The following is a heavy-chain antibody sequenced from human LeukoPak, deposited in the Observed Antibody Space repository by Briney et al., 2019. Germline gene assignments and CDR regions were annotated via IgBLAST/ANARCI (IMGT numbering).Heavy chain of an antibody. CDR3: ARISDDYYDSSGYFDY. D-gene: IGHD3-22*01. CDR1: GFTFSSYA. Sequence: GSLRLSCAASGFTFSSYAMSWIRQPPGKGLEWIGYIYYSGSTNYNPSLKSRVTISVDTSKNQFSLKLSSVTAADTAVYYCARISDDYYDSSGYFDYWGQGTLVTVSS. CDR2: IYYSGST. J-gene: IGHJ4*02. V-gene: IGHV4-59*01.